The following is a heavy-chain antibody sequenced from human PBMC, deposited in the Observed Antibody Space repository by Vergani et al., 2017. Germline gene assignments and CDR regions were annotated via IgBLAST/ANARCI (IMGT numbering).Heavy chain of an antibody. V-gene: IGHV3-21*02. Sequence: EVQLLESGGDLVQPGGSLRLSCAASGFTFNHYAMNWVRQAPGKGLEWVSSISSSSSYIYYADSVKGRFTISRDNAKNSLYLQMNSLRAEDTAVYYCAREANLRFLEWLLSDAFDIWGQGTMVTVSS. D-gene: IGHD3-3*01. J-gene: IGHJ3*02. CDR1: GFTFNHYA. CDR2: ISSSSSYI. CDR3: AREANLRFLEWLLSDAFDI.